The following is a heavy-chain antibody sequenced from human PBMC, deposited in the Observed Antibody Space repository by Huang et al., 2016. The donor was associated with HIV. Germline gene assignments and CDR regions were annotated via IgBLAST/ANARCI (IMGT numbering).Heavy chain of an antibody. CDR1: GGSITSSNHY. CDR2: FYYRGDA. Sequence: QLHLQQSGPGLVRPSETLSLICTVSGGSITSSNHYWGWIRQTPGKGLELIGNFYYRGDAYYTPSLKNRVSISIDTSKSQFSLRLSSVIATDTAVYYCASGEYGKNAYDIWGQGTVVTVSA. CDR3: ASGEYGKNAYDI. J-gene: IGHJ3*02. V-gene: IGHV4-39*01. D-gene: IGHD2-2*01.